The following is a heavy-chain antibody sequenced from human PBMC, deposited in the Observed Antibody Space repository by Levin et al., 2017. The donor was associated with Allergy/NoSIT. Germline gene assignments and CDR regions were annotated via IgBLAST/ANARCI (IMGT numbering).Heavy chain of an antibody. CDR1: GYSFTSYW. D-gene: IGHD4-23*01. V-gene: IGHV5-51*01. J-gene: IGHJ6*02. CDR2: IYPGDSDT. CDR3: ARLTGNGSLVYGMDV. Sequence: GESLKISCKGSGYSFTSYWIGWVRQMPGKGLEWMGIIYPGDSDTRYSPSFQGQVTISADKSISTAYLQWSSLKASDTAMYYCARLTGNGSLVYGMDVWGQGTTVTVSS.